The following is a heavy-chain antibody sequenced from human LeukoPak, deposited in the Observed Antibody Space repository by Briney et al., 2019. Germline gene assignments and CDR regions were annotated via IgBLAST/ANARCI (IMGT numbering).Heavy chain of an antibody. J-gene: IGHJ4*02. CDR2: IWFDGSNK. CDR3: AREEGSGFYSGYFDY. V-gene: IGHV3-33*01. CDR1: GFTFSNYG. D-gene: IGHD3-22*01. Sequence: GRSLRLSCAASGFTFSNYGMHWVRQAPGKGLEWVAIIWFDGSNKYYVDSVKGRFTISRDNSKNTLYLQMNSLRAEDTAVYYCAREEGSGFYSGYFDYWGQGTLVTVSP.